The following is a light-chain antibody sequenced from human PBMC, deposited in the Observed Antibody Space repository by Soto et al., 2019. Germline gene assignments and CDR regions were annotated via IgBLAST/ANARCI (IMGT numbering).Light chain of an antibody. CDR1: SSDVGGYNY. V-gene: IGLV2-14*01. CDR3: ASYTSSSTLV. Sequence: QPVLTQPASVSGAHRQSITISCTGTSSDVGGYNYVSWYQQHPGKAPKLMIYDVSNRPSGVSNRFSASQSGNTASLRISGLQAEDEGDYYCASYTSSSTLVFGSGTKVTVL. CDR2: DVS. J-gene: IGLJ1*01.